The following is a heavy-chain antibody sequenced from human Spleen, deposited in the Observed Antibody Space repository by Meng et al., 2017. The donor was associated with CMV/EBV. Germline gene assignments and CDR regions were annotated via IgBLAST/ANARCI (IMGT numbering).Heavy chain of an antibody. V-gene: IGHV3-7*01. CDR3: ASTPHSRSSNY. CDR1: GFTFSNYW. CDR2: IKQDGSEK. J-gene: IGHJ4*02. Sequence: GESLKISCAASGFTFSNYWMSWVRQAPGKGLEWVANIKQDGSEKYYVDSVKGRFTISRDNAKNSLYLQMDSLRAEDTAVYYCASTPHSRSSNYWGQGTLVTVSS. D-gene: IGHD6-6*01.